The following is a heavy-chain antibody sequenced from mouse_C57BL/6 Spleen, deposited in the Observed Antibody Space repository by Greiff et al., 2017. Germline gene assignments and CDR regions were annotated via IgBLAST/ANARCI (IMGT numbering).Heavy chain of an antibody. J-gene: IGHJ3*01. D-gene: IGHD1-1*01. CDR2: IRLKSDNYAT. V-gene: IGHV6-3*01. Sequence: EVKLVESGGGLVQPGGSMKLSCVASGFTFSNYWMNWVRQSPEKGLEWVAQIRLKSDNYATHYAESVKGRFTISRDDSKSSVYLQMNNLRAEDTGIYYCTRVYYYGSSQFAYWGQGTLVTVSA. CDR1: GFTFSNYW. CDR3: TRVYYYGSSQFAY.